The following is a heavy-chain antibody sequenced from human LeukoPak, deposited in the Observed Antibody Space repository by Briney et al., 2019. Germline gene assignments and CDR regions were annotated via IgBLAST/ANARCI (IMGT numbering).Heavy chain of an antibody. D-gene: IGHD3-10*01. CDR1: GFTFSSYW. CDR2: IKQDGSEK. V-gene: IGHV3-7*03. CDR3: GKDISAGGMDV. J-gene: IGHJ6*02. Sequence: GGSLRLSCAASGFTFSSYWMSWVRQAPGKGLEWVANIKQDGSEKFYVDSVKGRFTISRDSAKNSLYLQMNSLRAEDTALYYCGKDISAGGMDVWGQGTTVTVSS.